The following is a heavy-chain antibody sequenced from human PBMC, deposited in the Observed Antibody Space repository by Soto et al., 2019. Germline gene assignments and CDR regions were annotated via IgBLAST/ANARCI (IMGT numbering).Heavy chain of an antibody. D-gene: IGHD3-22*01. V-gene: IGHV4-39*01. CDR1: GGSISSSSYY. Sequence: NPSETLSLTCTVSGGSISSSSYYWGWIRQPPGKGLEWIGSIYYSGSTYYNPSLKSRVTISVDTSKNQFSLKLSSVTAADTAVYYCASEKDSSGYESSDWFDPWGQGTLVTVSS. CDR2: IYYSGST. J-gene: IGHJ5*02. CDR3: ASEKDSSGYESSDWFDP.